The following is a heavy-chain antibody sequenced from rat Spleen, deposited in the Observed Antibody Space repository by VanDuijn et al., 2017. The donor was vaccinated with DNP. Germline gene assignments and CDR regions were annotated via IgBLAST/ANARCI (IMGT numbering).Heavy chain of an antibody. CDR2: IIYDGSRT. J-gene: IGHJ2*01. D-gene: IGHD1-5*01. V-gene: IGHV5S10*01. CDR1: GFPFSDYN. CDR3: ARGTY. Sequence: EVQLVESGGGLVQPGRSLKLSCAASGFPFSDYNMAWVPQAPKKGLEWVATIIYDGSRTYYRDSVKGRFTVSRDNAKSTLYLQMDSLRSEDTATYYCARGTYWGQGVMVTVSS.